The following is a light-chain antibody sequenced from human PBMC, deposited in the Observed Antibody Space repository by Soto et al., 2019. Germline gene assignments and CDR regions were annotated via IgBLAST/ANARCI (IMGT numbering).Light chain of an antibody. Sequence: QSVLTQPPSVSGAPGQRVTISCTGSSPNIGAGRDVHWYQQLPGTAPKLLIYGNSNRPSGVPDRFSVSKSGASASLAISGLRAEDEGDYFCQSYGTGLSGLYVFGTGTKLTVL. CDR2: GNS. J-gene: IGLJ1*01. CDR3: QSYGTGLSGLYV. CDR1: SPNIGAGRD. V-gene: IGLV1-40*01.